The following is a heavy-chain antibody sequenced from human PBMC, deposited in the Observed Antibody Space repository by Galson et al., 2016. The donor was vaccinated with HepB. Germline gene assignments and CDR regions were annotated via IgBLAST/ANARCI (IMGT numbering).Heavy chain of an antibody. Sequence: SVKVSCKASGGSLSNYGISWIFQAPGQGLEWMGGIIPVSASPNYAQKFQGRVTIFADTSTNTAYLEVYRLRSEDTAVYYCAGQRVESRLNMVRGRLSEGQYYYGLDVWGQGTTVSVSS. V-gene: IGHV1-69*06. D-gene: IGHD3-10*01. CDR2: IIPVSASP. J-gene: IGHJ6*02. CDR1: GGSLSNYG. CDR3: AGQRVESRLNMVRGRLSEGQYYYGLDV.